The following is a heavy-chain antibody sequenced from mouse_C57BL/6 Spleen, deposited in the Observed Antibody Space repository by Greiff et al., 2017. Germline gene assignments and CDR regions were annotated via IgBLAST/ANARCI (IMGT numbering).Heavy chain of an antibody. D-gene: IGHD1-1*01. V-gene: IGHV3-6*01. CDR2: ISYDGSN. CDR1: GYSITSGYF. Sequence: EVKLMESGPGLVKPSPSLTLSCSATGYSITSGYFWNWIRQFPGNKLEWMGYISYDGSNNYNPPLKNRISITRDTSKNPFFLKLNSVTTEDTATYYCAREVYYGSSYGYFDVWGTGTTVTVSS. J-gene: IGHJ1*03. CDR3: AREVYYGSSYGYFDV.